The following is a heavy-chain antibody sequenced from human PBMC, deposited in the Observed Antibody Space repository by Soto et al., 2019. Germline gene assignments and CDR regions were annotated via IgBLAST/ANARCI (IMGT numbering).Heavy chain of an antibody. CDR1: GFTFSSYD. D-gene: IGHD5-18*01. CDR3: ARDGRGYGAFDI. V-gene: IGHV3-13*01. Sequence: GGSLRLSCAASGFTFSSYDMHWVRQATGKGLEWVSAIGIAGDTYYPGSVKGRFTISRENAKNSLYLQMNSLRAGDTAVYYCARDGRGYGAFDIWGQGTMVTVSS. J-gene: IGHJ3*02. CDR2: IGIAGDT.